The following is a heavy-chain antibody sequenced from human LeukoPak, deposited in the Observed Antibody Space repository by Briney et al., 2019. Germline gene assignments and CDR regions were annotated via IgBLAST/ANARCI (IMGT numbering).Heavy chain of an antibody. CDR1: GFTFSDYY. D-gene: IGHD6-19*01. CDR3: ARASVAGPSEFEY. V-gene: IGHV3-11*06. Sequence: GGSLRLSCAASGFTFSDYYMSWIRQAPGKGLEWVSYISSSSSYTNYADSVKGRFTISRDNANNSLYLQMNSLRDEDTAVYYCARASVAGPSEFEYWGQGTLVAVSS. CDR2: ISSSSSYT. J-gene: IGHJ4*02.